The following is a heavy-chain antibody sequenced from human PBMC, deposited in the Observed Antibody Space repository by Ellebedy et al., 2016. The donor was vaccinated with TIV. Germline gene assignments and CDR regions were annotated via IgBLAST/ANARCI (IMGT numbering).Heavy chain of an antibody. CDR3: ARPVERCNYDPDCSGGSCCLFNYNAMDV. V-gene: IGHV1-69*13. CDR2: IIPMFRTT. CDR1: GGTFSNYA. D-gene: IGHD2-15*01. Sequence: ASVKVSCKASGGTFSNYAVNWVRQAPGQGLEWMGGIIPMFRTTNYAHEFQGRVTITADESTGTSYLEVSSLRSEETAVYYCARPVERCNYDPDCSGGSCCLFNYNAMDVWGQGTTVTVSS. J-gene: IGHJ6*02.